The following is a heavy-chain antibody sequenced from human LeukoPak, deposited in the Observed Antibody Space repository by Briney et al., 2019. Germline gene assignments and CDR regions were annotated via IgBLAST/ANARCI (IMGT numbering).Heavy chain of an antibody. CDR3: ARDCGSTGCDY. CDR1: GFTFSNYW. Sequence: GGSLRLSCAASGFTFSNYWMHWVRQAPGKGLVWVSRISNDGSTTTYADSVRGRFTISRDNAKNTLYLQMNSLRAEDTAVYYCARDCGSTGCDYWGQGTLVTVSS. V-gene: IGHV3-74*01. J-gene: IGHJ4*02. D-gene: IGHD2-2*01. CDR2: ISNDGSTT.